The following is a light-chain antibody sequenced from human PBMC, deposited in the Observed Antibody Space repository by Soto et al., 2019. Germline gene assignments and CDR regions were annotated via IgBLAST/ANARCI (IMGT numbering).Light chain of an antibody. V-gene: IGKV3-20*01. CDR3: PQYGTSPRM. J-gene: IGKJ1*01. CDR1: QSVSNNY. CDR2: CAS. Sequence: EIVLTQSPGTLSLSPGDTAALSCRASQSVSNNYLAWYQQKPGQAPRLLIYCASRRATGIPYRFSGSASATDFTLTISRLEPEDFEVYYCPQYGTSPRMFGQGTKVEIK.